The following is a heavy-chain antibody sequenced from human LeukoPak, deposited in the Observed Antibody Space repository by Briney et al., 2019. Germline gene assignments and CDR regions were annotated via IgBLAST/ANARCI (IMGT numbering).Heavy chain of an antibody. CDR2: MNPNSGNT. CDR3: ARLNSGYDPVPHSDI. Sequence: ASVKVSCKASGYTFTSYDINWVRQATGQGLEWMGWMNPNSGNTGYAQKFQGRVTVTRNTSISTAYMELSSLRSEDTAVYYCARLNSGYDPVPHSDIWGQGTMVTVSS. V-gene: IGHV1-8*01. J-gene: IGHJ3*02. CDR1: GYTFTSYD. D-gene: IGHD5-12*01.